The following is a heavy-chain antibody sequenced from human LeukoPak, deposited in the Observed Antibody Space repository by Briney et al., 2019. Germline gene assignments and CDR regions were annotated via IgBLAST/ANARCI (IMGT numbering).Heavy chain of an antibody. CDR2: IYYCRST. V-gene: IGHV4-59*01. CDR1: GGSISSYY. Sequence: PQTLSLTCTVSGGSISSYYWSWIRQPPGKGLECIGYIYYCRSTNYPPSLKSRVTISVDTSKNQFSLKLSSVTAADTAVYYCARTPYYYDSSGYYASTYYYYMDVWGKGTTVTISS. CDR3: ARTPYYYDSSGYYASTYYYYMDV. D-gene: IGHD3-22*01. J-gene: IGHJ6*03.